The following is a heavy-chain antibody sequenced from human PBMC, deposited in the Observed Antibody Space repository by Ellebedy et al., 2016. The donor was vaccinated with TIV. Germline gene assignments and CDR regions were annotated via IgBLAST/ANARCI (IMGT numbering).Heavy chain of an antibody. CDR1: GFTFSDYG. V-gene: IGHV3-30*18. CDR3: AKEPQIHAGPMYFAL. Sequence: GESLKISCEGSGFTFSDYGMHWLRRPPEKGLEWLGGIAHDGSITYYTESVKGRFTFSRDHAKHTVYLQLNSLRPNDTAVYYCAKEPQIHAGPMYFALWGRGTLVTVSS. D-gene: IGHD5-18*01. J-gene: IGHJ2*01. CDR2: IAHDGSIT.